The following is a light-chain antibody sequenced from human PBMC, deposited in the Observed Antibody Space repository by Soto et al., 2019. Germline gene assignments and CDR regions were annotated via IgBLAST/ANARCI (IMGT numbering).Light chain of an antibody. Sequence: QSVLTQPPSASGTPRQRVTISCSGSSSNIGSNLVTWYQHLPGTAPRLLIYANDQRPSGVPDRFSGSKSDTSASLAISALQSEDKADYYCATWDDSLNGAYVFGTGTKLTVL. CDR3: ATWDDSLNGAYV. CDR1: SSNIGSNL. V-gene: IGLV1-44*01. CDR2: AND. J-gene: IGLJ1*01.